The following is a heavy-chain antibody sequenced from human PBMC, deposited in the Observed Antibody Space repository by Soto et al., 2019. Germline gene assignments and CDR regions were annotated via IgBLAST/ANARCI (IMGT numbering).Heavy chain of an antibody. CDR3: AKVPYYDSSGYRDY. CDR1: GFTFSSYA. D-gene: IGHD3-22*01. J-gene: IGHJ4*02. CDR2: ISGSGGST. V-gene: IGHV3-23*01. Sequence: HPVGSLRLSCAASGFTFSSYAMSWVRQAPGKGLEWVSAISGSGGSTYYADSVKGRFTISRDNSKNTLYLQMNSLRAEDTAVYYCAKVPYYDSSGYRDYWGQGTLVTVSS.